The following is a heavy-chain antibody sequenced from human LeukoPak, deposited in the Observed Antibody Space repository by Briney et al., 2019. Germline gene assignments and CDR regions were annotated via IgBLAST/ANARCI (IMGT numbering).Heavy chain of an antibody. CDR2: ITSGSSSI. CDR1: GFTFNSYS. V-gene: IGHV3-48*02. CDR3: ARVRKDGYNANYYYYGMDV. Sequence: LTGGSLRLSCAASGFTFNSYSMNWVRQAPGEGLEWVSYITSGSSSIYYTDSVKGRFTISRDNAKNSLYLQMNSLRDEDTAVYYCARVRKDGYNANYYYYGMDVWGQGTTVTVSS. J-gene: IGHJ6*02. D-gene: IGHD5-24*01.